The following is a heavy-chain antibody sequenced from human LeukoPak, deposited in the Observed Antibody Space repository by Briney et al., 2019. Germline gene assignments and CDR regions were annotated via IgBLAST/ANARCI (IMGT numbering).Heavy chain of an antibody. D-gene: IGHD6-13*01. V-gene: IGHV3-23*01. J-gene: IGHJ6*02. CDR3: AKGRYSSSWYGWYGMDV. CDR2: ISGSGGST. CDR1: GFTFSSYA. Sequence: GGSLRLSCAASGFTFSSYAMSWVRQAPGKGLEWVSAISGSGGSTYYADSVKGRFTISRDNSKNTLYLQMNSLRAEDTAVYYCAKGRYSSSWYGWYGMDVWGQGTTVTVSS.